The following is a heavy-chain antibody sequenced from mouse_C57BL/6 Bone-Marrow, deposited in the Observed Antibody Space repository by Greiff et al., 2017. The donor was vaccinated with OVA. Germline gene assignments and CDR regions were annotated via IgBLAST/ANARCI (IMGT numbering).Heavy chain of an antibody. CDR1: GYTFTSYW. CDR3: ARTYDWVYAMDY. Sequence: QVQLQQPGAELVKPGASVKLSCKASGYTFTSYWMQWVKQRPGQGLEWIGEIDPSDSYTNYNQKFKGKATLTVDTSSSTAYMQLSSLTSEDSAVYYCARTYDWVYAMDYGGRGTAVTVSA. J-gene: IGHJ4*01. CDR2: IDPSDSYT. V-gene: IGHV1-50*01. D-gene: IGHD2-3*01.